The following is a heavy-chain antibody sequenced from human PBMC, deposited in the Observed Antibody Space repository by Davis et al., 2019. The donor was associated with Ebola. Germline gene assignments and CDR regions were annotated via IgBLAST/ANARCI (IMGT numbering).Heavy chain of an antibody. J-gene: IGHJ4*02. CDR1: GFTFTNAW. V-gene: IGHV3-15*01. Sequence: PGGSLRLSCAVSGFTFTNAWMSWVRQAPGKGLEWVGHIKSKTDGGTTDYAAPVKGRFTISRDDSKNTAYLQVNSLKTEDTAVYYCTTSAYDSSGYLTDYWGQGTLVTVSS. CDR3: TTSAYDSSGYLTDY. D-gene: IGHD3-22*01. CDR2: IKSKTDGGTT.